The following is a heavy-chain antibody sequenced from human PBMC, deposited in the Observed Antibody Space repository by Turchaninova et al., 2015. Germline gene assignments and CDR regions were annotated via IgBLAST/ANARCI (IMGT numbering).Heavy chain of an antibody. CDR3: ARGGMTTVYYYYMDV. CDR2: INHIGST. CDR1: GGSLRADD. Sequence: QVQLQQWGAGLLKPSETLSPPCAAYGGSLRADDWRWIRQPPGTGLEWIGEINHIGSTNYNPSLKSRVTISVDTSKNQFSLKLSSVTAADTAVYYCARGGMTTVYYYYMDVWGKGTTVTVSS. D-gene: IGHD4-11*01. V-gene: IGHV4-34*01. J-gene: IGHJ6*03.